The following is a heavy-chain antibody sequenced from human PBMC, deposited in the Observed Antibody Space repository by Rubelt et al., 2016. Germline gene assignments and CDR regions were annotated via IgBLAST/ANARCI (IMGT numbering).Heavy chain of an antibody. Sequence: GKGLEWIGEIYHSGSTNYNPSLKSRVTISVDKSKNQFSLKLSSVTAADTAVYYCARGGTALYYYYYYGMDVWGQGTTVTVSS. CDR3: ARGGTALYYYYYYGMDV. D-gene: IGHD6-13*01. J-gene: IGHJ6*02. V-gene: IGHV4-4*02. CDR2: IYHSGST.